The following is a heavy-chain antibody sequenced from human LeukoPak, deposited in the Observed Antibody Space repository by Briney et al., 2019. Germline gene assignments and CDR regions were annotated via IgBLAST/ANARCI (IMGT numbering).Heavy chain of an antibody. Sequence: ASVKVSCKASGYTFTGYYMHWVRQAPGQGLEWMGWINPNSGGTNYAQKFQGRVTMTRDTSISTAYMELRSLSSDDTAVYYCARGRQLHLGELFPFAEFFQPWGQGTLVTVFS. CDR1: GYTFTGYY. V-gene: IGHV1-2*02. CDR2: INPNSGGT. J-gene: IGHJ1*01. D-gene: IGHD3-16*01. CDR3: ARGRQLHLGELFPFAEFFQP.